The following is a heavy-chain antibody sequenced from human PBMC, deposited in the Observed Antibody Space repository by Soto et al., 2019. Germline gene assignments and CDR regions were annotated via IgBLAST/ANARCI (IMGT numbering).Heavy chain of an antibody. Sequence: QVQLQAWGPGLVKPSESLSLTCGVSGGSISSYYWSWIRQPPGKGLEWIGYIYYSGSTNYNPSLKSRVTISVATSKHQFSLKLTSVTAADTAVYYCARSRYTSGWWTPPFDYWGQGTLVTVSS. J-gene: IGHJ4*02. CDR1: GGSISSYY. CDR3: ARSRYTSGWWTPPFDY. V-gene: IGHV4-59*01. D-gene: IGHD6-19*01. CDR2: IYYSGST.